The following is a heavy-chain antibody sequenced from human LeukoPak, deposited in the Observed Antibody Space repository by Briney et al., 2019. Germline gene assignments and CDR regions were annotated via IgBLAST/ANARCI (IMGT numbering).Heavy chain of an antibody. Sequence: GASVKVSCKASGYTFTSYDINWVRQATGQGLEWMGWMNPNSGNTGYAQKFQGRVTMTRNTSISTAYTELSSLRSEDTAVYYCARGNDFWSGYPTYWFDPWGQGTLVTVSP. J-gene: IGHJ5*02. CDR1: GYTFTSYD. D-gene: IGHD3-3*01. V-gene: IGHV1-8*01. CDR2: MNPNSGNT. CDR3: ARGNDFWSGYPTYWFDP.